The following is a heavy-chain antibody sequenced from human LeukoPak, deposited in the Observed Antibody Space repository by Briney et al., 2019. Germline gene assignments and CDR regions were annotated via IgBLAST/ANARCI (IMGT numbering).Heavy chain of an antibody. CDR1: GYTFTSYG. J-gene: IGHJ4*02. Sequence: ASVRVSCKASGYTFTSYGISWVRQAPGQGLEWMGWISAYNGNTNYAQKLQGRVTMTTDTSTSTAYMELRSLRSDDTAVYYCARVYSYGTAHDYWGQGTLVTVSS. CDR3: ARVYSYGTAHDY. V-gene: IGHV1-18*01. D-gene: IGHD5-18*01. CDR2: ISAYNGNT.